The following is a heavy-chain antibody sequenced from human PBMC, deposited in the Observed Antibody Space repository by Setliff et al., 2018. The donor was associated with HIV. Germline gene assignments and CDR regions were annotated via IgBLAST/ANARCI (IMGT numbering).Heavy chain of an antibody. D-gene: IGHD3-22*01. J-gene: IGHJ2*01. V-gene: IGHV3-23*01. CDR3: AKHPYAQIADWYFDL. CDR1: GFTFSNNA. Sequence: PGGSLRLSCAASGFTFSNNAMSWVRQAPGKGLEWVSVLSYSGGTTYYADSVKGRFTISRDNSKNTLFLQMNSLRAEDTAVYYCAKHPYAQIADWYFDLWGRGTLVTVSS. CDR2: LSYSGGTT.